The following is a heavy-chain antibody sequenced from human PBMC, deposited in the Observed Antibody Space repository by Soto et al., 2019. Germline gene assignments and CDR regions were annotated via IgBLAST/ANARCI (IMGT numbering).Heavy chain of an antibody. V-gene: IGHV4-4*07. J-gene: IGHJ4*02. CDR1: AGSISNYF. D-gene: IGHD3-3*01. Sequence: LXLTCTVSAGSISNYFCNWIRQPAGKGLEWIGRIDNSGSTNYNPSLKSRVTMSSDTSRNQFSLKLNSVTAADTAVYYCARGGQDFWSGPFDYWGQGALVTVSS. CDR3: ARGGQDFWSGPFDY. CDR2: IDNSGST.